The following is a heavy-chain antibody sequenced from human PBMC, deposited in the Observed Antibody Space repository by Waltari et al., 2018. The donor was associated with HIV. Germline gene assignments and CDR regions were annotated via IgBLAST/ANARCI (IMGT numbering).Heavy chain of an antibody. CDR3: ARDSGTGTGVGVWWFDP. Sequence: QVQLQESGPGLVKPSETLSLTCTVSGGSISSYYWSWIRQPAGKGLEWIGRIYTSGSTNYNPSLKSRLTMSLDTSKNQFSLKLSSVTAADTAVYYCARDSGTGTGVGVWWFDPWGQGTLVTVSS. D-gene: IGHD1-1*01. CDR2: IYTSGST. CDR1: GGSISSYY. V-gene: IGHV4-4*07. J-gene: IGHJ5*02.